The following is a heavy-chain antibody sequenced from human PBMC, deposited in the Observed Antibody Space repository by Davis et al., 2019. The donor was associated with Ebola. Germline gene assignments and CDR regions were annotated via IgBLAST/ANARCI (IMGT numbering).Heavy chain of an antibody. J-gene: IGHJ6*02. CDR3: ARELGYCSGGSCYAYYYGMDV. V-gene: IGHV4-34*01. CDR1: GGSFSGYY. CDR2: INHSGST. Sequence: PSETLSLTCAVYGGSFSGYYWSWIRQPPGKGLEWIGEINHSGSTNYNPSLKSRVTISVDTSKNQFSLKLSSVTAADTAVYYCARELGYCSGGSCYAYYYGMDVWGQGTTVTVSS. D-gene: IGHD2-15*01.